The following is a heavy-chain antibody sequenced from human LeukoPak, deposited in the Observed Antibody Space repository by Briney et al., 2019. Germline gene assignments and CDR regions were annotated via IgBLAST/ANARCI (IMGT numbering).Heavy chain of an antibody. D-gene: IGHD2-2*01. V-gene: IGHV4-34*01. CDR1: GGSFSGYY. J-gene: IGHJ4*02. CDR2: INHSGST. Sequence: SETLSLTCAVYGGSFSGYYWSWNRQPPGKGLEWIGEINHSGSTNYNPSLKSRVTISVDTSKNQFSLKLSSVTAADTAVYYCARGGYCSSTSCYYFDYWGQGTLVTVSS. CDR3: ARGGYCSSTSCYYFDY.